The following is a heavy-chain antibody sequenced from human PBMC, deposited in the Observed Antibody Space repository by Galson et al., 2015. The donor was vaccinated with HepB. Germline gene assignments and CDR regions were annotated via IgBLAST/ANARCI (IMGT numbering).Heavy chain of an antibody. CDR2: ISGSGGST. V-gene: IGHV3-23*01. CDR1: GFTFSSYA. Sequence: SLRLSCSASGFTFSSYAMSWVRQAPGKGLEWVSAISGSGGSTYYADSVKGRFTISRDNSKNTLYLQMNSLRAEDTAVYYCAKESGYYYDSSGLNYFDYWGQGTLVTVSS. J-gene: IGHJ4*02. CDR3: AKESGYYYDSSGLNYFDY. D-gene: IGHD3-22*01.